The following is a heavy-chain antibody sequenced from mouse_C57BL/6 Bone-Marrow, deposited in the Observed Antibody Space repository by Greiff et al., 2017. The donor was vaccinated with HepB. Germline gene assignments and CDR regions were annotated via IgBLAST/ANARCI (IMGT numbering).Heavy chain of an antibody. J-gene: IGHJ1*03. CDR1: GYSITSGYY. CDR3: ARDTTVDWYFDV. D-gene: IGHD1-1*01. CDR2: ISYDGSN. V-gene: IGHV3-6*01. Sequence: VQLKESGPGLVKPSQSLSLTCSVTGYSITSGYYWNWIRQFPGNKLEWMGYISYDGSNNYNPSLKNRISITRDTSKNQFYLKLNSVTTEDTATYYCARDTTVDWYFDVWGTGTTVTVSS.